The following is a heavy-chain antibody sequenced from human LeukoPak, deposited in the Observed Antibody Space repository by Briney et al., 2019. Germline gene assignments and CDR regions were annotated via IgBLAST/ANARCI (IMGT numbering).Heavy chain of an antibody. CDR3: AKAPYQYASGSPNWFDP. J-gene: IGHJ5*02. CDR2: IGGSGHST. V-gene: IGHV3-23*01. Sequence: GGSLRLSCVASRFTFSIYAMNWVRQAPGKGLEWVSGIGGSGHSTYYTDSVKGRFTISRDNFKNTLYLQMNSLRADDTAVYYCAKAPYQYASGSPNWFDPWGQGTLVTVSS. CDR1: RFTFSIYA. D-gene: IGHD3-10*01.